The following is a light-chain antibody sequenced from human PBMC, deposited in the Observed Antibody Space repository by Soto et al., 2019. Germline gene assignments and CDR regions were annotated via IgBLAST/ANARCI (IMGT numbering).Light chain of an antibody. Sequence: EIVLTQSPGTLSLSPGERATLSCRASQSIRSHYLAWYQQKPGQAPRLLISVAHNRAPGIPDRFSGSESGTDFTLRISRLEPEDFAVYYCQQYGSSVTFGQGTKVEIK. CDR3: QQYGSSVT. CDR1: QSIRSHY. CDR2: VAH. V-gene: IGKV3-20*01. J-gene: IGKJ1*01.